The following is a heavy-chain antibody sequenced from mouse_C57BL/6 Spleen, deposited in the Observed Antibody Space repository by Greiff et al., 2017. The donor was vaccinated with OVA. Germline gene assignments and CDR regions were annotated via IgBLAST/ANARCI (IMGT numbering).Heavy chain of an antibody. CDR3: ARDETYYGSSYVNYLDY. V-gene: IGHV5-4*01. J-gene: IGHJ2*01. CDR1: GFTFSSYA. Sequence: EVKLVESGGGLVKPGGSLKLSCAASGFTFSSYAMSWVSQTPEKRLEWVATISDGGSYTSYPDNVKGRFTISRDNAKNNLYLQMSHLKSEDTAMYYCARDETYYGSSYVNYLDYGGQGTTLTVSS. CDR2: ISDGGSYT. D-gene: IGHD1-1*01.